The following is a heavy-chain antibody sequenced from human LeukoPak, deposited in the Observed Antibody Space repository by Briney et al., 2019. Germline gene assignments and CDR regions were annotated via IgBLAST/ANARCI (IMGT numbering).Heavy chain of an antibody. Sequence: PSETLSLTCAVYGGSFSGYYWSWIRQPPGKGLEWIGYIYYSGSTNYNPSLKSRVTISVDTSKNQFSLKLSSVTAADTAVYYCARKYDSSGYYRDAFDIWGQGTMVTVSS. CDR3: ARKYDSSGYYRDAFDI. CDR2: IYYSGST. D-gene: IGHD3-22*01. J-gene: IGHJ3*02. CDR1: GGSFSGYY. V-gene: IGHV4-59*01.